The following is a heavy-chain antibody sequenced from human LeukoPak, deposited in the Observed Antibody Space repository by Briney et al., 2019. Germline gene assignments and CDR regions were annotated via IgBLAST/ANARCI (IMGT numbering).Heavy chain of an antibody. V-gene: IGHV4-34*01. D-gene: IGHD4-11*01. CDR2: INHSGST. CDR3: ARGRVSSSTWYSTYYYFFYMDL. J-gene: IGHJ6*03. CDR1: GGSSSGYY. Sequence: KASETLSLTCAVYGGSSSGYYWSWIRQPPGKGLEWTGEINHSGSTNYNPSLKSRVTISVDTSKNQFSLKLRSVTAADTAVYFCARGRVSSSTWYSTYYYFFYMDLWGKGTTVTVSS.